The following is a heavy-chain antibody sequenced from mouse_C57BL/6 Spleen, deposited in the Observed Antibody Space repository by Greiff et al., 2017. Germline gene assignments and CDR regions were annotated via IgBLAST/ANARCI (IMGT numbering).Heavy chain of an antibody. Sequence: EVQLMESGGGLVQPGGSLSLSCAASGFTFTDYYMSWVRQPPGKALEWLGFIRHKANGYTTEYSASVKGRFTISIDNSQSILYLQMNALRAEDSATYDCARYNLTTVDLYFDVWGTGTTVTVSS. CDR2: IRHKANGYTT. V-gene: IGHV7-3*01. J-gene: IGHJ1*03. D-gene: IGHD1-1*01. CDR3: ARYNLTTVDLYFDV. CDR1: GFTFTDYY.